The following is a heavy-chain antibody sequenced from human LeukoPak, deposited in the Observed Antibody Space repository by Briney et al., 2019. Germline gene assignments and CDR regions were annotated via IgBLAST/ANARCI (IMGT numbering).Heavy chain of an antibody. CDR2: IYSDGST. V-gene: IGHV3-53*01. J-gene: IGHJ4*02. CDR3: TRSVSESYQVVH. CDR1: GFTVRTYY. Sequence: GGSLRLSCAASGFTVRTYYMIWVRQAPGKGLEWVSIIYSDGSTYYADSVRGRFSISRDNSKNTVYLQSNSLRGADRTLYYCTRSVSESYQVVHWGQGTLVTVSS. D-gene: IGHD1-26*01.